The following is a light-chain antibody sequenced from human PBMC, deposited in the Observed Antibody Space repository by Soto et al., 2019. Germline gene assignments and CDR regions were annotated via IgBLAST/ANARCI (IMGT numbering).Light chain of an antibody. CDR3: QQRRYWPVT. CDR1: QSVSSY. V-gene: IGKV3-11*01. Sequence: EIVLTQSPAILSMSPGERATLSCRASQSVSSYFAWYQQKPGQAPRLLNYDASNRATGVPARFSGSGSGTDFTLTISSLEPEDFAVYYCQQRRYWPVTFGQGTKVEIK. J-gene: IGKJ1*01. CDR2: DAS.